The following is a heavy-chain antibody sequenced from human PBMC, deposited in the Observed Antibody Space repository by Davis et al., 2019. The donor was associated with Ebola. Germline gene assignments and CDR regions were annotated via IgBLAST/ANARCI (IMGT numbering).Heavy chain of an antibody. CDR3: AKDHGYYDSNPNWFDP. CDR2: IIPVFGIP. D-gene: IGHD3-22*01. J-gene: IGHJ5*02. CDR1: GGTFSSYG. V-gene: IGHV1-69*13. Sequence: SVKVSCKASGGTFSSYGISWVRQAPGQGLDWMGGIIPVFGIPKYAQKFQGRVTITADESTSTAYMELSSLRSEDTAVYYCAKDHGYYDSNPNWFDPWGQGTLVTVSS.